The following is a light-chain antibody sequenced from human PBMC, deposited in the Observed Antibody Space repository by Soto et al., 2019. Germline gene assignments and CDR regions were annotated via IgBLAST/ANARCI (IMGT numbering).Light chain of an antibody. CDR3: QQYGNSPIT. CDR1: ERIYSAY. Sequence: VLTQSPSTLSLSRGERATLSCRASERIYSAYLGWYQQKPGQAPRLLIYGTSSRAPGIPDRFSGSGSGTDFTLTISRLEPEDFAVYYCQQYGNSPITFGQGTRLEI. V-gene: IGKV3-20*01. J-gene: IGKJ5*01. CDR2: GTS.